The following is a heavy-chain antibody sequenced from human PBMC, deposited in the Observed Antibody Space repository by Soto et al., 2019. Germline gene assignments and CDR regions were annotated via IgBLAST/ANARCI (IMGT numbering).Heavy chain of an antibody. CDR1: GFTFSSYA. CDR2: ISYDGSNK. J-gene: IGHJ6*02. V-gene: IGHV3-30-3*01. D-gene: IGHD6-13*01. Sequence: QVQLVESGGGVVQPGRSLRLSCAASGFTFSSYAMHWVRQAPGKGLEWVAVISYDGSNKYYADSVKGRFTISRDNSKNTLYLQMNSLRAEDTAVYYCARVLNSIASHYYYYGMDVWGQGTTVTVSS. CDR3: ARVLNSIASHYYYYGMDV.